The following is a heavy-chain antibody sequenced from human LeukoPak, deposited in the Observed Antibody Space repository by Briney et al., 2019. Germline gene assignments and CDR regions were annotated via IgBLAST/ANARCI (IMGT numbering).Heavy chain of an antibody. CDR2: ISSSSSYI. Sequence: SGGSLRLSCAASGFTFSSYSMNWVRQAPGKGLEWVSSISSSSSYIYYADSVKGRFTVSRDNAKNSLYLQMNSLRAEDTAIYYCAEGINYGGSGFWGQGTLVTVSS. D-gene: IGHD4-23*01. CDR3: AEGINYGGSGF. J-gene: IGHJ4*02. CDR1: GFTFSSYS. V-gene: IGHV3-21*04.